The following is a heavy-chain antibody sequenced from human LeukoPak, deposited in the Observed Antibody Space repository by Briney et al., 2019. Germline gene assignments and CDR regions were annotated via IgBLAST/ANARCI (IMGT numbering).Heavy chain of an antibody. CDR2: ISWNSGSI. J-gene: IGHJ5*02. Sequence: GGSLRLSCAASGFRFDDYAMHWVRQAPGKGLEWVSGISWNSGSIGYADSVKVRFTISRDNAKNSLYLQMNSLRAEDMALYYCAKASGSGSFSNWFDPWGQGTLVTVSS. CDR1: GFRFDDYA. D-gene: IGHD3-10*01. CDR3: AKASGSGSFSNWFDP. V-gene: IGHV3-9*03.